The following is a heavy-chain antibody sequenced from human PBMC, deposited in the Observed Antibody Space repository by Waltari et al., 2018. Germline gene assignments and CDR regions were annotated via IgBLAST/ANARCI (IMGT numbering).Heavy chain of an antibody. J-gene: IGHJ5*02. CDR1: GYTLTDLS. D-gene: IGHD3-16*01. V-gene: IGHV1-24*01. CDR3: APNVWSSGSRNRGP. Sequence: QVQLVQSGAEVKKPGASVKVSCKVSGYTLTDLSMHWVRQAPGKGLEWMGGFDPEEGETIYAQKFQGRVTMTEDTSTDTAYMELSSLRSEDTAVYYWAPNVWSSGSRNRGPWGQGTLVTVSS. CDR2: FDPEEGET.